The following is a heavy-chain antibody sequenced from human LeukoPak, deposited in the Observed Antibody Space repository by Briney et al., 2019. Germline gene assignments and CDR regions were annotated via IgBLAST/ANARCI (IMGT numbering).Heavy chain of an antibody. J-gene: IGHJ4*02. V-gene: IGHV3-23*01. CDR2: ISSTIDRT. CDR3: AKEGGYDYVWGSLRTTPFFFDY. Sequence: GGSLRLSCEASGFTFSDYAMSWVRQGPGKGLEWVSTISSTIDRTYYADSVKGRFTISRDNSKNTLYLQMSSLRAEDTAVYYCAKEGGYDYVWGSLRTTPFFFDYWGQGTLVTVSS. CDR1: GFTFSDYA. D-gene: IGHD3-16*01.